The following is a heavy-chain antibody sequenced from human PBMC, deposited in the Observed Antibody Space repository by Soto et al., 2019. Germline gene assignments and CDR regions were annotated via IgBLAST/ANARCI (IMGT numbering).Heavy chain of an antibody. Sequence: QLQLQESGSGLVKPSQTLSLTCAVSGGSISSGGYSWSWLRQPPGKVLEWIGYIYHRGSTYYNPSLKSRATILVDRSKNQFSLKLSSVSAADMAVYYCARGEVGALGYWGQGTMVTVSS. CDR2: IYHRGST. V-gene: IGHV4-30-2*01. D-gene: IGHD2-15*01. CDR1: GGSISSGGYS. J-gene: IGHJ4*02. CDR3: ARGEVGALGY.